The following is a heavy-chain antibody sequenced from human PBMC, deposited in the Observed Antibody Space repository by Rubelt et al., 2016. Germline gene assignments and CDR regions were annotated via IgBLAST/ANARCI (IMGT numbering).Heavy chain of an antibody. V-gene: IGHV1-3*01. CDR1: GYTFTSYA. CDR3: AREGLAVAHDY. CDR2: INAGNGNT. J-gene: IGHJ4*02. Sequence: QVQLVQSGAEVKKPGASVKVSCKASGYTFTSYAMHWVRQAPGQRLEWMGWINAGNGNTKCSQKFQGRVTITRDTSASTANMELSSRRSEETAVYYCAREGLAVAHDYWGQGTLVTVSS. D-gene: IGHD6-19*01.